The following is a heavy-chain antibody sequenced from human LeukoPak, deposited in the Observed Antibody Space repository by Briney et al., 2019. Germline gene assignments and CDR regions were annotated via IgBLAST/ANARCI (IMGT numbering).Heavy chain of an antibody. CDR2: IDGGGGRT. D-gene: IGHD3-22*01. CDR1: GFAFSSYA. V-gene: IGHV3-23*01. CDR3: AKDFYDSSGSRYDY. J-gene: IGHJ4*02. Sequence: GGSLRLSCTASGFAFSSYAMSWVRQAPGVGLEWGSAIDGGGGRTWHADSVRGRFTISRDNSKNTLFMQINSLRAEDTAVYYCAKDFYDSSGSRYDYWGQGTLVTVSS.